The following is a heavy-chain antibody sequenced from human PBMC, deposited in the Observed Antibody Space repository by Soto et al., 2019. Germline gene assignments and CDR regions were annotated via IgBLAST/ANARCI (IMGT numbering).Heavy chain of an antibody. D-gene: IGHD6-19*01. J-gene: IGHJ4*02. CDR3: ARVRIAVAGRHFDY. Sequence: GGSLRLSCAASGFTFDDYAMHWVRQAPGKGLEWVSGISWNSGSIGYADSVKGRFTISRDNAKNSLYLQMNSLRAEDTALYYCARVRIAVAGRHFDYWGQGTLVTVSS. CDR1: GFTFDDYA. CDR2: ISWNSGSI. V-gene: IGHV3-9*01.